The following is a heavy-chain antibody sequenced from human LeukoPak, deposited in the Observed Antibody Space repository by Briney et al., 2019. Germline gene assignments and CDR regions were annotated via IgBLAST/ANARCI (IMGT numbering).Heavy chain of an antibody. CDR3: ARDIGYYYGSGSLNWFDP. V-gene: IGHV4-4*07. CDR2: IYTSGST. CDR1: GGSISSYY. Sequence: PSETLSLTCTVSGGSISSYYWSWIRQPAGEGLEWIGRIYTSGSTNYNPSLKSRVTMSVDTSKNQFSLKLSSVTAADTAVYYCARDIGYYYGSGSLNWFDPWGQGTLVTVSS. J-gene: IGHJ5*02. D-gene: IGHD3-10*01.